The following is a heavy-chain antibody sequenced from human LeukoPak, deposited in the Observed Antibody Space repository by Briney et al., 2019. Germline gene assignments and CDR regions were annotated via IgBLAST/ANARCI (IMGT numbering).Heavy chain of an antibody. J-gene: IGHJ5*02. Sequence: GGSLRLSCAASGFTFSSYSMNWVRQAPGKGLEWVSSISSSSSYIYYADSVKGRFTISRDNAKNSLYLQMNSLRAEDTAVYYCAVTFGELLYRENWFNPWGQGTLVTVSS. CDR2: ISSSSSYI. CDR3: AVTFGELLYRENWFNP. V-gene: IGHV3-21*01. D-gene: IGHD3-10*01. CDR1: GFTFSSYS.